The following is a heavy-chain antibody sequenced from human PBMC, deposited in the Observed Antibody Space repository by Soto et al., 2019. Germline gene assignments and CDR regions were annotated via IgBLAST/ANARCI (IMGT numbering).Heavy chain of an antibody. J-gene: IGHJ3*02. CDR1: GFTFSSYA. CDR2: ISGSGGST. D-gene: IGHD1-26*01. Sequence: EVPLLESGGGLVQPGGSLRLSCAASGFTFSSYAMSWVRQAPGKGLEWVSAISGSGGSTYYADSVKGRFTISRDNSKNTLYLQLNSLRAEDTAEYYCAKDLSVGPSRAFEIWGQGTRVTVSS. CDR3: AKDLSVGPSRAFEI. V-gene: IGHV3-23*01.